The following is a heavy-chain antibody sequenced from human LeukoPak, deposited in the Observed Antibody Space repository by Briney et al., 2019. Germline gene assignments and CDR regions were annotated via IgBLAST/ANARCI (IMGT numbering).Heavy chain of an antibody. V-gene: IGHV3-33*01. J-gene: IGHJ4*02. CDR2: IWFDGTTK. Sequence: GRSLRLSCEASGFTFSSYAMHWVRQAPGKGLEWVAVIWFDGTTKFYGDSVTGRFTISRDNSKKTLYLQMNTLRVDDTAVYYCARGTFGELYYWGQGTLVTVSS. D-gene: IGHD3-10*01. CDR3: ARGTFGELYY. CDR1: GFTFSSYA.